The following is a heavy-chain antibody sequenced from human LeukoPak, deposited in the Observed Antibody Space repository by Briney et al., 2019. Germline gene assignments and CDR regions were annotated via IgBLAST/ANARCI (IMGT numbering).Heavy chain of an antibody. J-gene: IGHJ4*02. CDR3: ARSHIVGATEVAYYFDY. Sequence: GGSLRLSCAASGFTFSSYWMSWVRQAPGKGLEWVANIKQDGSEKYYVDSVKGRFTISRDNAKNSLYLQMNSPRAEDTAVYYCARSHIVGATEVAYYFDYWGQGTLVTVSS. V-gene: IGHV3-7*01. CDR1: GFTFSSYW. CDR2: IKQDGSEK. D-gene: IGHD1-26*01.